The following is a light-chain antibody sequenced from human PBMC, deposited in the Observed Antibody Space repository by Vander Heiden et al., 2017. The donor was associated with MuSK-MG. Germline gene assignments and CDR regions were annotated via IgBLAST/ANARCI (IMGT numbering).Light chain of an antibody. J-gene: IGKJ1*01. CDR3: YQSYNTPRT. CDR1: ETISVF. CDR2: AAS. V-gene: IGKV1-39*01. Sequence: DIQMTQSPSSLSASVGDRVTITCRASETISVFLNWYHQKPGKAPSLLIHAASTLQRGVPSRFSGSGSGTEFTLTISSLQPEDFGTYYCYQSYNTPRTFGQGTRV.